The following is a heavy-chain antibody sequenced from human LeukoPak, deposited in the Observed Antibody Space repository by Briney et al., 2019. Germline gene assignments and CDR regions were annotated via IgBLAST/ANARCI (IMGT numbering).Heavy chain of an antibody. J-gene: IGHJ4*02. CDR3: ARELLSIAVAGATELRN. V-gene: IGHV1-2*02. CDR1: GYTFTGYY. D-gene: IGHD6-19*01. Sequence: GASVKVSCKASGYTFTGYYMHWVRQAPGQGLEWMGWINPNSGGTNYAQKFQGRVTMTRDMSTSTVYMELSSLRSEDTAVYYCARELLSIAVAGATELRNWGQGTLVTVSS. CDR2: INPNSGGT.